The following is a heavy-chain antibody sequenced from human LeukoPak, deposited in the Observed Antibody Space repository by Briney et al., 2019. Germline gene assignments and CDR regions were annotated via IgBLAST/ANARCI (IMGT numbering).Heavy chain of an antibody. Sequence: PGGSLRLSCAASGFTVSSNYMSWVRQAPGKGLEWVSVIYSGGSTYYADSVKGRFTISRDNSKNTLYLQMNSLRAEDTAVYYCARGPLGYCSGGSCYGNDYWGQGTLVTVSS. CDR2: IYSGGST. V-gene: IGHV3-53*01. CDR3: ARGPLGYCSGGSCYGNDY. D-gene: IGHD2-15*01. J-gene: IGHJ4*02. CDR1: GFTVSSNY.